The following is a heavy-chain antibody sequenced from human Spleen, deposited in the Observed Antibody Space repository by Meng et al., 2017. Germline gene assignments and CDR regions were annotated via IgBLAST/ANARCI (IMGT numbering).Heavy chain of an antibody. CDR2: INPKSGDT. V-gene: IGHV1-2*06. D-gene: IGHD6-13*01. CDR1: GSTFPDYW. Sequence: QVEPVQSGAEVKKPGAAVKVSCKASGSTFPDYWLHWVRRAPGQGLEWMGRINPKSGDTHYAQRFQGRVTMTGDTSISTAYMELSGLRSDDTAMYYCARDEDISAAGKLFGDYWGQGTLVTVSS. J-gene: IGHJ4*02. CDR3: ARDEDISAAGKLFGDY.